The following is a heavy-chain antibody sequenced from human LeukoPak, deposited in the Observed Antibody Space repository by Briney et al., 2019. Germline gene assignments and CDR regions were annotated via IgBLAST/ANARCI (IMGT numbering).Heavy chain of an antibody. J-gene: IGHJ3*02. V-gene: IGHV3-21*01. CDR1: GFTFSRDS. D-gene: IGHD6-13*01. CDR3: ARDLIAAAGTHAFDI. Sequence: PGGSLRLSCAASGFTFSRDSMNWVRQAPWKGLEWVSSISSTGSYIYYTDSVKGRFTISRDNSKNTLYLQMNSLRAEDTAVYYCARDLIAAAGTHAFDIWGQGTMVTVSS. CDR2: ISSTGSYI.